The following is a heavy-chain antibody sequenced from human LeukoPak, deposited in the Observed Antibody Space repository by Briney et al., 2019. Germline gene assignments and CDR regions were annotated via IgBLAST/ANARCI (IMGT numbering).Heavy chain of an antibody. D-gene: IGHD3-10*01. CDR3: ARDPPKASGSYFIGGPDY. Sequence: PGGSLRLSCASSGFSFSTYGFHGVRQAPGKGLEWVAMIWYDASKKYFADSVKGRFTISRDNSKNTLYLEMNSLRAEDTAVYYCARDPPKASGSYFIGGPDYWGQGTLVTVSS. CDR1: GFSFSTYG. V-gene: IGHV3-33*01. J-gene: IGHJ4*02. CDR2: IWYDASKK.